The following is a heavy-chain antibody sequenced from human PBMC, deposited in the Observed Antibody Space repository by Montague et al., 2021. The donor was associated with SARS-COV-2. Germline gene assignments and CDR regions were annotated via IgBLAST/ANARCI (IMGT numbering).Heavy chain of an antibody. D-gene: IGHD3-9*01. CDR1: GFSLSTSGMC. Sequence: PALVKPTQTLTLTCTFSGFSLSTSGMCVSWIRQPPGKALEWLARIDWDDDKYYSTSLKTRLTISKDTSTNQVVLTMTNMDPVDTATYYCARIRYDILTGYQTLFDYWGQGTLVTVSS. V-gene: IGHV2-70*11. CDR3: ARIRYDILTGYQTLFDY. J-gene: IGHJ4*02. CDR2: IDWDDDK.